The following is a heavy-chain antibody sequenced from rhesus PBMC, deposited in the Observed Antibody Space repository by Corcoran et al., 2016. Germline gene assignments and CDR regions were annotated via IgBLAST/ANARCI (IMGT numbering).Heavy chain of an antibody. J-gene: IGHJ3*01. CDR2: ITYRGST. V-gene: IGHV4-122*02. CDR3: ARYPRGNDAFDF. D-gene: IGHD2-27*01. CDR1: GGSISSGYYY. Sequence: QVQLQESGPGLVKPSETLSLTCAVSGGSISSGYYYWSWFLPPPGKGLEGIGYITYRGSTIYNPSLKSRVTISRDTSKNQFSLKLSSVTAADTAVYYCARYPRGNDAFDFWGQGLRVTVSS.